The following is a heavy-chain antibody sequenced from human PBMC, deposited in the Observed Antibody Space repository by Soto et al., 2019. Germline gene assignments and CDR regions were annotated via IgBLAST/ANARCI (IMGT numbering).Heavy chain of an antibody. CDR2: IYYNGST. CDR1: GLTISSASYY. J-gene: IGHJ4*02. Sequence: SETLSLTCSVSGLTISSASYYWSWIRQHPGKGLEWVGNIYYNGSTYYSPSRKSRVTVWFDTSKNQFSLRLTSVTAAYTSVYYCARYRISGSWSKFDYWGQGTRVT. D-gene: IGHD6-13*01. V-gene: IGHV4-31*03. CDR3: ARYRISGSWSKFDY.